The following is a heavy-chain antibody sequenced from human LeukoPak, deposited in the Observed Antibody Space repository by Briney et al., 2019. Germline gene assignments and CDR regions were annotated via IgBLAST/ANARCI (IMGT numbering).Heavy chain of an antibody. D-gene: IGHD6-13*01. V-gene: IGHV3-23*01. Sequence: GSLRLSCAASGFTCDNFAMSWVRQAPGKGLEWVSEISGSGGTTYYADSLKGRFTISRDNSNNTLYLQMNSLRAEDTALYYCAKGKVAAAARFDYWGQGILVTVTS. CDR3: AKGKVAAAARFDY. CDR2: ISGSGGTT. J-gene: IGHJ4*02. CDR1: GFTCDNFA.